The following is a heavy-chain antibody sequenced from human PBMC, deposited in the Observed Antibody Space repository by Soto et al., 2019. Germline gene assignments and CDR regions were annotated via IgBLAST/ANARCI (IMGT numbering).Heavy chain of an antibody. J-gene: IGHJ6*02. CDR2: TYYRSKWYN. Sequence: SQTLSLTCAISEDSVSSNSAAWNWIRQSPSRGLEWLGRTYYRSKWYNDYAVSVKSRITINPDTSKNQFSLQLNSVTPEDTAVYYCARDRGIAASGFYYYYGMDVWGQGTTVTVS. D-gene: IGHD6-13*01. V-gene: IGHV6-1*01. CDR1: EDSVSSNSAA. CDR3: ARDRGIAASGFYYYYGMDV.